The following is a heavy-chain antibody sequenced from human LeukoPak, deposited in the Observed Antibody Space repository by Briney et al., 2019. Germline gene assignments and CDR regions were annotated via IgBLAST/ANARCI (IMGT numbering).Heavy chain of an antibody. D-gene: IGHD2-2*01. CDR1: GVSISSYY. Sequence: SETLSLTCTVSGVSISSYYWSWIRQPAGKGLEWIGRIYTSGSTNYNPSLKSRVTMSVDTSKNQFSLKLSSVTAADTAVYYCAREGSTPGYYYYMDVWGKGTTVTVSS. V-gene: IGHV4-4*07. CDR3: AREGSTPGYYYYMDV. J-gene: IGHJ6*03. CDR2: IYTSGST.